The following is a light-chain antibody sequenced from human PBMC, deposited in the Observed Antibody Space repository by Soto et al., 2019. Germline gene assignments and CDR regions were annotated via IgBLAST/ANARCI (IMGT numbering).Light chain of an antibody. CDR3: QQYDSYSLT. J-gene: IGKJ1*01. CDR2: DAS. V-gene: IGKV1-5*01. Sequence: DIQMTQSPSTLSASVGDRVTITCRASQSISSWLAWYQQKPGKAPKLLIYDASTLESGVPSSFSGSGSGTEFTLTISSLQPDDFANYYCQQYDSYSLTFGQGTKVEIK. CDR1: QSISSW.